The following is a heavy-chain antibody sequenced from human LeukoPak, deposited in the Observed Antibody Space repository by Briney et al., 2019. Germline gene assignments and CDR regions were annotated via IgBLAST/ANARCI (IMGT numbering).Heavy chain of an antibody. V-gene: IGHV4-34*01. Sequence: SETLSLTCAVYGGSFSGYYWSWIRQPPGKGLEWIGEINHSGSTNFNPSLKSRVTISVDTSKNQFSLKLSSVTAADTAVYYCARGQGGSSHYYDRGTYYFDYWGQGTLVTVSS. CDR2: INHSGST. CDR1: GGSFSGYY. D-gene: IGHD3-22*01. J-gene: IGHJ4*02. CDR3: ARGQGGSSHYYDRGTYYFDY.